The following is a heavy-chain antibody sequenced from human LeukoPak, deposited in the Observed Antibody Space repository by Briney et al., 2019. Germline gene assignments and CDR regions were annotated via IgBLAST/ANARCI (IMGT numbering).Heavy chain of an antibody. V-gene: IGHV3-30*04. J-gene: IGHJ6*02. D-gene: IGHD2-21*02. CDR2: ISYDGNNK. Sequence: PGGSLRLSCAASGFTFSSYAIHWVRQAPGKGLEWVAVISYDGNNKYYADSVKGRFTISRDNSKNTLYLQMSSLRGEDTAVYYCARVQAGGGDEWFYYLYYGMDVWGQGTTVTVSS. CDR1: GFTFSSYA. CDR3: ARVQAGGGDEWFYYLYYGMDV.